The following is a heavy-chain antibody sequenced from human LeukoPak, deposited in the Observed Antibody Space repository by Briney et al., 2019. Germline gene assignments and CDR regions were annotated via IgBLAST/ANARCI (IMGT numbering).Heavy chain of an antibody. CDR3: SGENATLMVLDY. V-gene: IGHV3-48*01. J-gene: IGHJ4*02. CDR1: GFTFSSFG. D-gene: IGHD5-12*01. CDR2: ISSSSSTI. Sequence: GGSLRLSCAASGFTFSSFGMNWVRQAPGKGLEWVSYISSSSSTIYYADSVKGRFTISRDTAQNSLYLQMNSLRAEDTAVYYCSGENATLMVLDYWGEGALVTVSS.